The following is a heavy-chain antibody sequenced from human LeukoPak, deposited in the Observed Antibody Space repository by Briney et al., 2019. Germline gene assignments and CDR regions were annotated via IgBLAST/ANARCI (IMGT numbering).Heavy chain of an antibody. D-gene: IGHD6-19*01. J-gene: IGHJ6*02. CDR2: ISWNSGSI. CDR1: GFTFDDYA. Sequence: GGSLRLSCAASGFTFDDYAMHWVRHAPGKGLEWVSGISWNSGSIGYADSVKGRFTISRDNAKNSLYLQMNSLRAEDTALYYCAKDMEVADLYYYYGMDVWGQGTTVTVSS. V-gene: IGHV3-9*01. CDR3: AKDMEVADLYYYYGMDV.